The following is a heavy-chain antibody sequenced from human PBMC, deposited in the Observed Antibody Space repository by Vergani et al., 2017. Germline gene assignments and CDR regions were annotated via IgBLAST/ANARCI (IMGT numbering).Heavy chain of an antibody. V-gene: IGHV5-51*01. CDR3: ASGGHGSENGGALQL. CDR1: GYIFSNFW. D-gene: IGHD3-10*01. CDR2: IYPGDSEV. Sequence: EKQLVQSGSETKKPGESLKISCQAFGYIFSNFWIGWARQRPGRGLEWLWIIYPGDSEVKSNPTFRGQVIFSVDTSVNTAYLQWRSLQASDTATYFCASGGHGSENGGALQLWGQGTNITVSS. J-gene: IGHJ3*01.